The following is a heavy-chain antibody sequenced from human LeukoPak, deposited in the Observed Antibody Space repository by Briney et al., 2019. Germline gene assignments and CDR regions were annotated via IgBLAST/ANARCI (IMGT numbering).Heavy chain of an antibody. CDR2: ISGSGDTT. Sequence: GGSLRLSCAASGFTFSTYAMGWVRQAPGMGLEWVSAISGSGDTTYYADSVKGRFTISRDNSRDTLFLQMNSLRVEDTAVYYCVKDSGSGWYVLYWGQGTLVTVSS. CDR3: VKDSGSGWYVLY. J-gene: IGHJ4*02. D-gene: IGHD6-19*01. V-gene: IGHV3-23*01. CDR1: GFTFSTYA.